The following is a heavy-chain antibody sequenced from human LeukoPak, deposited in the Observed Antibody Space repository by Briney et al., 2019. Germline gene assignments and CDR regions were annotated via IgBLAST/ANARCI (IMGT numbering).Heavy chain of an antibody. D-gene: IGHD5-12*01. CDR1: GFTFDGHA. Sequence: GGSLRLSCAAPGFTFDGHAMSWVRPAPGKGLEWVSSISGSGGSTYYADSVTGRFTISRDNSKNTLYLQMNSLRAEDTAVYYCAKGRPPGVIMAGRGGFDYWGQGTLVTVSS. J-gene: IGHJ4*02. V-gene: IGHV3-23*01. CDR3: AKGRPPGVIMAGRGGFDY. CDR2: ISGSGGST.